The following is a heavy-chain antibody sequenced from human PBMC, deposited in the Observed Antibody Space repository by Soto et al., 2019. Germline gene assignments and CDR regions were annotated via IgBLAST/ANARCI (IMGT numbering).Heavy chain of an antibody. CDR2: ISWNSVSI. CDR1: GFTFDDYS. V-gene: IGHV3-9*01. CDR3: AKDIHPEPDGGMDV. Sequence: GGSLRLSGAASGFTFDDYSIPWVRQAPGKGLEWVSGISWNSVSIGYADSVKGRFTISRDNAKNSLYLQMNSLRAEETALYYCAKDIHPEPDGGMDVWGQGTTVTVSS. J-gene: IGHJ6*02. D-gene: IGHD1-26*01.